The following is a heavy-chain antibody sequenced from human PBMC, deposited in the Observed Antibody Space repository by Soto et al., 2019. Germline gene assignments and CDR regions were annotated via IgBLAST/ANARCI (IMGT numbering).Heavy chain of an antibody. J-gene: IGHJ5*02. Sequence: GASVQVSCKAPAYSFTGYNMHWGRQAPGQGLEWMGWINPNSGGTNYAQKLQGRVTMTTDTSTSTAYMELRSLRSDDTAVYYCARDLFSSGYQNWFDPWGQGTLVTVSS. V-gene: IGHV1-2*02. D-gene: IGHD3-22*01. CDR3: ARDLFSSGYQNWFDP. CDR2: INPNSGGT. CDR1: AYSFTGYN.